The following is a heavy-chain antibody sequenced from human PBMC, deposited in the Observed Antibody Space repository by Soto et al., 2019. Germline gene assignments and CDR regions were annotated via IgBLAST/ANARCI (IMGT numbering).Heavy chain of an antibody. CDR1: GGSISSSSYY. J-gene: IGHJ4*02. Sequence: QLQLQESGPGLVKPSETLSLTCTVSGGSISSSSYYWGWIRQPPGKGLEWIGSIYYSGSTYYNPSLKSRVPISVDTSKNQFSLKLSSVTAADTAVYYCARLTMPYYFDYWGQGTLVTVSS. CDR2: IYYSGST. D-gene: IGHD1-1*01. CDR3: ARLTMPYYFDY. V-gene: IGHV4-39*01.